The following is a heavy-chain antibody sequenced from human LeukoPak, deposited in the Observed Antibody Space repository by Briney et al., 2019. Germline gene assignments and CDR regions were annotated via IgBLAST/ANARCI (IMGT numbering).Heavy chain of an antibody. J-gene: IGHJ4*02. V-gene: IGHV3-9*01. CDR1: GFTFDDYA. CDR3: AKEAAYCSSTSCPFDY. CDR2: ISWNSGSI. D-gene: IGHD2-2*01. Sequence: PGGSLRLSCAASGFTFDDYAMHWVRQAPGKGLEWVSGISWNSGSIGYADSVKGRFTVSRDNAKNSLYLQMNSLRAEDTALYYCAKEAAYCSSTSCPFDYWGQGTLVTVSS.